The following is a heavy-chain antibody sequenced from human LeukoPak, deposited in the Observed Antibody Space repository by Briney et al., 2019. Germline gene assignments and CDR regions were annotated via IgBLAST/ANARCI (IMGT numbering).Heavy chain of an antibody. V-gene: IGHV4-39*01. D-gene: IGHD6-13*01. Sequence: SETLSLTCTVSGGSISSSSYYWGWIRQPPGKGLEWIASIYYSGNTYYNPSLKSRVTISINTSKNQFSLKLSSVTAADTAFYYCARRCQAGMAAAGGVDYWGQGTLVTVSS. CDR2: IYYSGNT. J-gene: IGHJ4*02. CDR1: GGSISSSSYY. CDR3: ARRCQAGMAAAGGVDY.